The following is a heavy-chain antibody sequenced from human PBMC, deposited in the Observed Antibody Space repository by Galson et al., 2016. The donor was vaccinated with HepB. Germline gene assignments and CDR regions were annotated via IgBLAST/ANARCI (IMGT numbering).Heavy chain of an antibody. Sequence: PALVTPTQTLTLTCTFSGFSLSTRGMGVAWIRQPPGKALKWLAIIYWDDDKRYRPSLKSRLTITKDTSKNQVALTMANMDPVDTGTYYCAHKTYYSTGLDCWGQGTLVSVSS. D-gene: IGHD4-11*01. CDR2: IYWDDDK. V-gene: IGHV2-5*02. J-gene: IGHJ4*02. CDR1: GFSLSTRGMG. CDR3: AHKTYYSTGLDC.